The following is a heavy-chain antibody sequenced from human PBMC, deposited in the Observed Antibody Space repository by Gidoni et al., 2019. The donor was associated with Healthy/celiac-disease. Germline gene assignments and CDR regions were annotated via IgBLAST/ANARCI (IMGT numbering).Heavy chain of an antibody. J-gene: IGHJ1*01. Sequence: QVQLVESGGGLVKPGGSLRLACSASDFTFSDYSMSWIRQAPGKGLEWVSYISSSGSTIYYADSVKGRFTISRDNAKNSLYLQMNSLRAEDTAVYYCARDLDIGYCSSTSCYSEYFQHWGQGTLVTVSS. CDR3: ARDLDIGYCSSTSCYSEYFQH. CDR1: DFTFSDYS. V-gene: IGHV3-11*01. D-gene: IGHD2-2*02. CDR2: ISSSGSTI.